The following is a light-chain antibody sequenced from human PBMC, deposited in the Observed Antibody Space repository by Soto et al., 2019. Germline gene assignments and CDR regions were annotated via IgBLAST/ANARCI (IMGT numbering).Light chain of an antibody. CDR2: DVS. CDR3: SSYTSSSTLV. V-gene: IGLV2-14*03. Sequence: QSVLTQPASVSGSPGQSITISCTGTSSDVGGYKYVSWYQQYPAKAPKLMIYDVSNRPSGVSNRFSGSKSGNTASLTISGLQADDEADYYCSSYTSSSTLVFGTGTKSP. CDR1: SSDVGGYKY. J-gene: IGLJ1*01.